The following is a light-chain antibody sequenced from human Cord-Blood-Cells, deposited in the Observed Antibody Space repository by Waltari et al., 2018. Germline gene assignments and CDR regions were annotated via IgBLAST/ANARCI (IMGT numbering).Light chain of an antibody. Sequence: QSALTQPRSVSGSPGQSVTISCTGTSSDVGGYNYVSWYQQHPGKAPKLMIYEVSKRPSGVPDRCSGSKSGNTASLTISWLQAEDEADYYCCSYAGSYTVFGGGTKLTVL. CDR1: SSDVGGYNY. V-gene: IGLV2-11*01. J-gene: IGLJ2*01. CDR3: CSYAGSYTV. CDR2: EVS.